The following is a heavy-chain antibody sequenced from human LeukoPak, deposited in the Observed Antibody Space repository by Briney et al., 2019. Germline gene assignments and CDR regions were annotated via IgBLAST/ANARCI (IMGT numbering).Heavy chain of an antibody. CDR2: INHSGST. Sequence: NPSETLSLTCAVYGGSFSGYYWSWIRQPPGKGLEWIGEINHSGSTNYNPSLKSRVTISVDTSKNRFSLKLSSVTAADTAVYYCARGVYYDYVWGSYRYATYFDYWGQGTLVTVSS. CDR3: ARGVYYDYVWGSYRYATYFDY. CDR1: GGSFSGYY. D-gene: IGHD3-16*02. J-gene: IGHJ4*02. V-gene: IGHV4-34*01.